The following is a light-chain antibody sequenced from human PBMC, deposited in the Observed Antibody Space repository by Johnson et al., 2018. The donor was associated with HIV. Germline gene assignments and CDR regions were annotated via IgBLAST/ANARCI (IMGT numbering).Light chain of an antibody. CDR2: ENN. Sequence: QSVLTQPPSVSAAPGQKVTISCSGSSSNIGNNYVSWYQQLPGTAPNLLIYENNKRPSGIPDRFSGSKSGTSATLGITVLQTGDDADYYCGTWDSSLTASYVFGTGTKVTVL. CDR3: GTWDSSLTASYV. CDR1: SSNIGNNY. V-gene: IGLV1-51*02. J-gene: IGLJ1*01.